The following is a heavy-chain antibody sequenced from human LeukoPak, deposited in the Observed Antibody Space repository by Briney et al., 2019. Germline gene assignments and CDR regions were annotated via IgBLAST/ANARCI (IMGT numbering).Heavy chain of an antibody. CDR3: ARAPGVRYYYYMDV. V-gene: IGHV3-66*01. J-gene: IGHJ6*03. Sequence: GGSLRLSCAASGFTFSSYSMNWVRQAPGKGLEWVSLIYSGGSTYYADSVKGRFTISRDNSKNTLYLQMNSLRAEDTALYYCARAPGVRYYYYMDVWGKGTTVTVSS. CDR2: IYSGGST. CDR1: GFTFSSYS. D-gene: IGHD2-8*01.